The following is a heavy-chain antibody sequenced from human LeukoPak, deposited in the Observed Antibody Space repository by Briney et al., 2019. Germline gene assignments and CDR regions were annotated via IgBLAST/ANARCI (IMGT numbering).Heavy chain of an antibody. Sequence: PGGSLRLSCAASGLTFSSYAMTWIRQAPGKGLEWVSYISTSSDTNYADSVQGRFSVSRDNAKNSLYLQMNSLRAEDTAVYYCARGHYGMDVWGQGTTVTVSS. CDR1: GLTFSSYA. J-gene: IGHJ6*02. CDR2: ISTSSDT. CDR3: ARGHYGMDV. V-gene: IGHV3-11*06.